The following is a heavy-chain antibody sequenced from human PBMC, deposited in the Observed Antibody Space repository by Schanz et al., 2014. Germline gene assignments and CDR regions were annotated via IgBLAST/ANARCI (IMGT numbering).Heavy chain of an antibody. J-gene: IGHJ4*02. V-gene: IGHV1-69*02. Sequence: QVQLVQSEAEVKKPGSSVKVSCKASGGTFSSDTFSWVRQAPGQGLEWMGRIIPSLGLAKYEQKFQDKVTITADTSTTTAYMELSSLTSEDTAVHYCARGRGFYDYWGQGTLVTVSS. CDR1: GGTFSSDT. CDR2: IIPSLGLA. CDR3: ARGRGFYDY. D-gene: IGHD3-10*01.